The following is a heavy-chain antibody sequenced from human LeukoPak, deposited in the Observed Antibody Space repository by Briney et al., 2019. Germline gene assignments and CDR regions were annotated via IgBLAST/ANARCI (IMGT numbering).Heavy chain of an antibody. CDR3: AKDLHSHCSGGSCYSPYYYYGMDV. CDR1: GLTFSDSY. CDR2: IRYDGSNK. Sequence: GGSLRLSCAASGLTFSDSYVSWIRQAPGKGLEWVAFIRYDGSNKYYADSVKGRFTISRDNSKNTRYLQMNSLRAEDTAVYYCAKDLHSHCSGGSCYSPYYYYGMDVWGQGTTVTVSS. V-gene: IGHV3-30*02. J-gene: IGHJ6*02. D-gene: IGHD2-15*01.